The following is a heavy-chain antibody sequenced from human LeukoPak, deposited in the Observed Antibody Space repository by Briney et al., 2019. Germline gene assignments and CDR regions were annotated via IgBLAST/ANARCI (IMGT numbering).Heavy chain of an antibody. J-gene: IGHJ4*02. Sequence: AGGSLRLSCAASGFTYNNYAMTWVPQAPGQGLEWVSGISGSGTSTYFADSVKGRFTISRDNPKNMLYLEMNSLRAEDTAVYYCAKGPRVFGGLIGAGGYYFDYWGQGTLVTVSS. CDR3: AKGPRVFGGLIGAGGYYFDY. V-gene: IGHV3-23*01. D-gene: IGHD3-16*02. CDR1: GFTYNNYA. CDR2: ISGSGTST.